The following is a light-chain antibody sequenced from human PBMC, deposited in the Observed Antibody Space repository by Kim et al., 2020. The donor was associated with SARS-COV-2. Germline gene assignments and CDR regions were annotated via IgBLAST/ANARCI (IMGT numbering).Light chain of an antibody. V-gene: IGLV3-1*01. CDR2: QNY. Sequence: SYELTQPPSVSVSPGQTASITCSGEKLGDKYACWYQKKAGKPLTLVIYQNYKRPSGIPERFSGSNSGNTATLTISVTQSLDEADYYCQVWYNSQGVFGGGTQLTVL. J-gene: IGLJ3*02. CDR3: QVWYNSQGV. CDR1: KLGDKY.